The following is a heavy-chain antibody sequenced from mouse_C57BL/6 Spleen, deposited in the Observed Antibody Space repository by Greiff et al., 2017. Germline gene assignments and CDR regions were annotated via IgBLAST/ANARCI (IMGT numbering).Heavy chain of an antibody. CDR3: ARRGELFNAMDY. J-gene: IGHJ4*01. D-gene: IGHD1-1*01. CDR1: GYTFTSYG. Sequence: QVQLQQSGAELAGPGASVKLSCKASGYTFTSYGISWVKQRTGQGLEWIGEIYPRSGNTYYNEKFKGKATLTADKSSSTAYMELRSLTSEDSEVDFCARRGELFNAMDYWGQGTSVTVSS. V-gene: IGHV1-81*01. CDR2: IYPRSGNT.